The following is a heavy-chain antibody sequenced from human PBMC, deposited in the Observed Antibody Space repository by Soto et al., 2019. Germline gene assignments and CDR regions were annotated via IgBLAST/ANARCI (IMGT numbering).Heavy chain of an antibody. Sequence: GGSLRLSCAASGFTVSSNYMSWVRQAPGKGLEWVAVIYSGGSTYYADSVKGRFTISRDNSKNTLYLQMNSLRAEDTAVYYCARDIYSGDDLGYWGQGTLVTVSS. CDR3: ARDIYSGDDLGY. CDR2: IYSGGST. CDR1: GFTVSSNY. D-gene: IGHD5-12*01. V-gene: IGHV3-53*01. J-gene: IGHJ4*02.